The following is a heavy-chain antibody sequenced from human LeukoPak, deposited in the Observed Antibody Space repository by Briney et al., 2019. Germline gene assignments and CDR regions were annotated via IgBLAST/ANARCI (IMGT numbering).Heavy chain of an antibody. Sequence: ASVKVSCKASGYTLTGYYMHWVRQAPGQGLEWMVWINHNSGGTSYAQKFQGRVTMTRDTSISTAYMELSRLRSDDTAVYYCARWIAVAGSQKSDYWGQGTLVTVSS. D-gene: IGHD6-19*01. CDR3: ARWIAVAGSQKSDY. CDR1: GYTLTGYY. CDR2: INHNSGGT. J-gene: IGHJ4*02. V-gene: IGHV1-2*02.